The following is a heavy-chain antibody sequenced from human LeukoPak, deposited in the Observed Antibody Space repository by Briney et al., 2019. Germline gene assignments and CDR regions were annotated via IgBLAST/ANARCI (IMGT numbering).Heavy chain of an antibody. CDR3: ARAHTPVPFDY. CDR1: GASISSGDYY. CDR2: IYYSGST. V-gene: IGHV4-30-4*01. Sequence: SETLSLTCTVSGASISSGDYYWRWLRQPPGKGLEWIGYIYYSGSTYYNPSLKSRVTISVDTSKNQFSLKLSSVTAADTAVYYCARAHTPVPFDYWGQGTLVTVSS. D-gene: IGHD2-2*01. J-gene: IGHJ4*02.